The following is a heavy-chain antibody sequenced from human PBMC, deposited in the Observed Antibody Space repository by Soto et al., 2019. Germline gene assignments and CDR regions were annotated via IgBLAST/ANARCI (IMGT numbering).Heavy chain of an antibody. Sequence: EVQLVESGGGLVQPGGSLRLSCAASGFTFSSYSMNWVRQAPGKGLEWVSYIRSSSSTIYYADSVKGRFPISRDNAKNSLYLQMNSLRGEDTAVYYCARQPERIAEIGWFDPWGQGTLVTVSS. CDR1: GFTFSSYS. D-gene: IGHD6-13*01. CDR3: ARQPERIAEIGWFDP. CDR2: IRSSSSTI. J-gene: IGHJ5*02. V-gene: IGHV3-48*01.